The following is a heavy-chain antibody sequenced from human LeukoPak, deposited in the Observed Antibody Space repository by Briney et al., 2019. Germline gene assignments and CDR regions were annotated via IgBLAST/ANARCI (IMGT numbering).Heavy chain of an antibody. J-gene: IGHJ3*02. CDR3: AKGYYYDSDDAFDI. D-gene: IGHD3-22*01. CDR2: ISYDGSNK. V-gene: IGHV3-30*18. CDR1: GFTFSSYG. Sequence: PGGSLRLSCAASGFTFSSYGMHWVRQAPGKGLEWVAVISYDGSNKYYADSVKGRFTISRDNSKNTLYLQMNSLRAEDTAVYYCAKGYYYDSDDAFDIWGQGTMVTVSS.